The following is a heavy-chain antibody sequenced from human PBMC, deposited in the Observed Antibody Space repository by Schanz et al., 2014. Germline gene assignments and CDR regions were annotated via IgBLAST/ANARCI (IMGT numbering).Heavy chain of an antibody. CDR2: IYTGGGT. Sequence: EVQLVESGGGLVQPGGSLRLSCAASGFIVSSNYMSWVRQAPGKGLEWVSVIYTGGGTSYADSVKGRFTISRDNSKNTLYLQMNSLRAEDTAIYYCASQHYSSGSPLFDHWGQGILVTVSS. CDR1: GFIVSSNY. V-gene: IGHV3-66*04. CDR3: ASQHYSSGSPLFDH. D-gene: IGHD3-10*01. J-gene: IGHJ4*02.